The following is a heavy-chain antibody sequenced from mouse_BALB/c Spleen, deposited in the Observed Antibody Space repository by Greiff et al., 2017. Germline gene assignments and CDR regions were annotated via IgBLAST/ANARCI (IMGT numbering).Heavy chain of an antibody. D-gene: IGHD2-2*01. Sequence: ESGPGLVKPSQSLSLTCTVTGYSITSDYAWNWIRQFPGNKLEWMGYISYSGSTSYNPSLKSRISITRDTSKNQFFLQLNSVTTEDTATYYCARARYYGSPWFAYWGQGTLVTVSA. V-gene: IGHV3-2*02. CDR1: GYSITSDYA. CDR3: ARARYYGSPWFAY. CDR2: ISYSGST. J-gene: IGHJ3*01.